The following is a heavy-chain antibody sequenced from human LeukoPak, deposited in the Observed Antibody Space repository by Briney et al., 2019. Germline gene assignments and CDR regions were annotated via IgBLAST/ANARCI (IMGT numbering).Heavy chain of an antibody. CDR3: TTSSGYLNY. J-gene: IGHJ4*02. V-gene: IGHV3-48*01. CDR1: GFTFSSYA. Sequence: GGSLRLSCAASGFTFSSYAMSWVRQAPGKGLEWVSYMTGTSDIIKYADSVKGRFTVSRDNAKNSLYLQMNSLRAEDTAVYYCTTSSGYLNYWGQGTLVTVSS. D-gene: IGHD3-22*01. CDR2: MTGTSDII.